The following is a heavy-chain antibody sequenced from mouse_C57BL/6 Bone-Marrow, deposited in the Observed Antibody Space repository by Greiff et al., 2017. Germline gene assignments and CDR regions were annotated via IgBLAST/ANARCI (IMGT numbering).Heavy chain of an antibody. J-gene: IGHJ2*01. CDR1: GFTFSDYG. CDR3: ARYRLLLRAYYFDY. CDR2: ISGGSSTN. Sequence: EVKLVESGGGLVKPGGSLKLSCAASGFTFSDYGMHWVRQTPEKGLEWVAYISGGSSTNDYADTVKGRFTLSRDNAKNTLFLQMTSLRSEDTAMDYCARYRLLLRAYYFDYWGQGTTLTVSS. V-gene: IGHV5-17*01. D-gene: IGHD1-1*01.